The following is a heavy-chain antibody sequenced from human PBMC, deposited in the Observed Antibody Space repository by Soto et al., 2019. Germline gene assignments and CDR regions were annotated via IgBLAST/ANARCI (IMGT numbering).Heavy chain of an antibody. CDR3: ARDTSHYFDH. CDR1: GYTFITFG. D-gene: IGHD2-2*01. J-gene: IGHJ4*02. Sequence: QVHLVQSGAEVKKPGASVKVSCNASGYTFITFGISWVRQAPGQGLEWMGWINPYNGKTNYAQKVQDRVTMTTDTSTGTAYMELRSLRSDDSAVYYCARDTSHYFDHWGQGTLVTVSS. CDR2: INPYNGKT. V-gene: IGHV1-18*01.